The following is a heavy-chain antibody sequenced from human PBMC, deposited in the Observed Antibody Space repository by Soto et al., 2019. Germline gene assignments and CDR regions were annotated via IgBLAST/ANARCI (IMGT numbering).Heavy chain of an antibody. V-gene: IGHV3-33*01. Sequence: GGSLRLSCAASGFTFSSYGMHWVRQAPGKGLEWVAVIWYDGSNKYYADSVKGRFTISRDNSKNTLYLQMNSLRAEDTAVYYCARDNAVGESGYYYYGMDVWGQGTTVTVSS. CDR3: ARDNAVGESGYYYYGMDV. CDR1: GFTFSSYG. D-gene: IGHD3-10*01. CDR2: IWYDGSNK. J-gene: IGHJ6*02.